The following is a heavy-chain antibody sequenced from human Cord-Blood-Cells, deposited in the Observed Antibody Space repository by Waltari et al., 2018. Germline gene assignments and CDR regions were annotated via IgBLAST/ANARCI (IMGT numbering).Heavy chain of an antibody. J-gene: IGHJ6*03. Sequence: QVQLVQSGAEVKKPGSSVKVYCKASGGTFSSYAISWVRQAPGQGLEWMGGIIPILGIANTEQKFQGRVTITADKSTSTAYMELSSLRSEDTAVYYCARTKGGYDILTGYSYYYYYYMDVWGKGPRSPSP. V-gene: IGHV1-69*10. D-gene: IGHD3-9*01. CDR3: ARTKGGYDILTGYSYYYYYYMDV. CDR2: IIPILGIA. CDR1: GGTFSSYA.